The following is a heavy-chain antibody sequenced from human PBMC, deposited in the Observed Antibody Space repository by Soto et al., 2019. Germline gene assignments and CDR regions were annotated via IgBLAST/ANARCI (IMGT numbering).Heavy chain of an antibody. Sequence: SETLSLTCTVSGGSLSNYFWSWIRQPPGKGLEWIGYIYYSGTTDYNPSLKSRVTISIDTSKNQFSLKLNSVTAADTAVYYCAASCVGCGGFNYYGMDVWGQGTTVTVSS. V-gene: IGHV4-59*12. D-gene: IGHD2-21*01. CDR3: AASCVGCGGFNYYGMDV. CDR1: GGSLSNYF. CDR2: IYYSGTT. J-gene: IGHJ6*02.